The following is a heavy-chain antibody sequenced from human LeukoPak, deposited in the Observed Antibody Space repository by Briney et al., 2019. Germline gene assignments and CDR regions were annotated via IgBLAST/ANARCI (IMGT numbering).Heavy chain of an antibody. CDR3: AREGNGSDI. CDR2: ISYDGGNK. J-gene: IGHJ3*02. CDR1: GFTLSSYA. Sequence: GRSLRLSCAASGFTLSSYAMHWVRQAPGKGLEWVAVISYDGGNKYYADSVKGRFTISRDNSKNTLYLQMNSLRAEDTAVYYCAREGNGSDIWGQGTMVTVSS. V-gene: IGHV3-30*04.